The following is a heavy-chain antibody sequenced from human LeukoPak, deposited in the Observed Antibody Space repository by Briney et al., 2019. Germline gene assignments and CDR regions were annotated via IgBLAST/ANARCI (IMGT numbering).Heavy chain of an antibody. V-gene: IGHV3-23*01. J-gene: IGHJ3*02. CDR3: AKEKGRDSSTYAFDI. D-gene: IGHD6-13*01. CDR1: GSTFSSYA. Sequence: PGGSLRLSCAASGSTFSSYAMSWVCQAPGKGLEWVSAISGSGGSKYYADSVKGRFTISRDNSKNTLYLQMNSLRAEDTAVYYCAKEKGRDSSTYAFDIWGQGTMVTVSS. CDR2: ISGSGGSK.